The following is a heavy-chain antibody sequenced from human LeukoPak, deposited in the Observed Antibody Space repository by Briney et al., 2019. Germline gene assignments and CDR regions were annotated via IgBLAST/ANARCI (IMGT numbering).Heavy chain of an antibody. Sequence: SETLSLTCTVSGGSISSGGYYWSWIRQHPGKGLEWIGYIYYSGSTYYNPSFKSRVTISVDTSKNQFSLKLRSVTAADTAVYYCARDAASTDHRFDPWGRGTLVTVSS. CDR3: ARDAASTDHRFDP. CDR2: IYYSGST. D-gene: IGHD6-25*01. V-gene: IGHV4-31*03. CDR1: GGSISSGGYY. J-gene: IGHJ5*02.